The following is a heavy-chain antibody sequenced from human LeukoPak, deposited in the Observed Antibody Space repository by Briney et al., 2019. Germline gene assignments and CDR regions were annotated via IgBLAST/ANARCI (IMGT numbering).Heavy chain of an antibody. D-gene: IGHD1-1*01. Sequence: SQTLSLTCAISGDSVSSNSVSWNWVRQSPSRGLEWLGRTQYRSTWNSNYAVSVKGRITINADTSKNQFSLQLDSVTPEDTAVYYCARDANWRLDLWGQGTLVTVSS. CDR2: TQYRSTWNS. CDR3: ARDANWRLDL. V-gene: IGHV6-1*01. J-gene: IGHJ1*01. CDR1: GDSVSSNSVS.